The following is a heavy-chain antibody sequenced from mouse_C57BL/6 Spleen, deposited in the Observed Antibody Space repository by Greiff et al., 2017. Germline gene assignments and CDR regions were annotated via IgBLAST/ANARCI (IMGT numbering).Heavy chain of an antibody. Sequence: VQLQQSGAELVKPGASVKISCKASGYAFSSYWMNWVKQRPGKGLEWIGQIYPGDGDTNYNGKFKGKATLTADKSSSTAYMQLSSLTSEDSAVYFCARYGIDDGYPYYFDYWGQGTTLTVSS. J-gene: IGHJ2*01. CDR2: IYPGDGDT. V-gene: IGHV1-80*01. D-gene: IGHD2-3*01. CDR1: GYAFSSYW. CDR3: ARYGIDDGYPYYFDY.